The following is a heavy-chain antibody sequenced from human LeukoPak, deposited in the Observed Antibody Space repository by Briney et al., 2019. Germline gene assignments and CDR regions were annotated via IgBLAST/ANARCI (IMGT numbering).Heavy chain of an antibody. CDR1: GFTFSSYG. J-gene: IGHJ4*02. CDR3: VVTMVRGVISGNFDY. CDR2: IYYSGST. Sequence: GSLRLSCAASGFTFSSYGMHWVRQAPGKGLEWIGSIYYSGSTYYNPSLKSRVTISVDTSKNQFSLKLSSVTAADTAVYYCVVTMVRGVISGNFDYWGQGTLVTVSS. D-gene: IGHD3-10*01. V-gene: IGHV4-39*07.